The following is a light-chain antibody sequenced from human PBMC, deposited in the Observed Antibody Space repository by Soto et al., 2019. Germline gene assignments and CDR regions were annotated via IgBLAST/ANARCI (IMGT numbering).Light chain of an antibody. Sequence: DVVMTQSPLSLPVTLGQPASISCRSSRSLVYSDGNVYLNGFQQRPAQSPRRLIYKASNRDSGVTNRFSGSASGTDFTMQINRVEAEDVGVYYCMQATHWRPTFGRGNTVEIK. CDR1: RSLVYSDGNVY. V-gene: IGKV2-30*01. CDR3: MQATHWRPT. J-gene: IGKJ1*01. CDR2: KAS.